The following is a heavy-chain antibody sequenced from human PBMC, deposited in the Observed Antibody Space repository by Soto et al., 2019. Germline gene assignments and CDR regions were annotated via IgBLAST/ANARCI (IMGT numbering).Heavy chain of an antibody. V-gene: IGHV1-46*01. Sequence: QVQLVQSGAEVKKPGASVKVSCKASGYTFTSYYMHWVRQAPGQGLEWMGIINPSGGSTSYAQKCQGRVTMTRDTSTSTVYMELSSLRSEDTAVYYCATYDSFYGSGTTTDYWGQGTLVTVSS. D-gene: IGHD3-10*01. CDR1: GYTFTSYY. J-gene: IGHJ4*02. CDR3: ATYDSFYGSGTTTDY. CDR2: INPSGGST.